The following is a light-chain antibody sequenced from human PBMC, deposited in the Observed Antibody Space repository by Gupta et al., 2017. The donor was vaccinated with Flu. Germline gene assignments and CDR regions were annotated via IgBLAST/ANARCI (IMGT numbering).Light chain of an antibody. Sequence: DIQMTQSPSTLSASVGDRVTITCRASQSIRSWLAWYQQKPGKAPKLLIYKASSLESGVPSRFSGSGSGTEFNLTISSLQPDDFATYYCQQYNSYSRTFGQGTKVEIK. V-gene: IGKV1-5*03. CDR2: KAS. J-gene: IGKJ1*01. CDR1: QSIRSW. CDR3: QQYNSYSRT.